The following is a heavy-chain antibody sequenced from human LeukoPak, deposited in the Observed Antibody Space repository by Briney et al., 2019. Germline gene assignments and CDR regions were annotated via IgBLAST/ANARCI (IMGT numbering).Heavy chain of an antibody. D-gene: IGHD4-11*01. CDR2: IWYDGSNK. Sequence: GGSLRLPCAASGFTFSSYGMHWVRQAPGKGLEWVAVIWYDGSNKYYADSVKGRFTISRDNSKNTLYLQMNSLRAEDTAVYYCAREDYSNYYYYYGMDIWGQGTTVTVSS. J-gene: IGHJ6*02. CDR1: GFTFSSYG. V-gene: IGHV3-33*08. CDR3: AREDYSNYYYYYGMDI.